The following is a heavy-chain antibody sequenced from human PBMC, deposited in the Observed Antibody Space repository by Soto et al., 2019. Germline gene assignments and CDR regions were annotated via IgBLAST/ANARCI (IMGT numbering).Heavy chain of an antibody. V-gene: IGHV1-18*01. CDR1: GYTITSYG. CDR2: ISAYNGNT. D-gene: IGHD4-17*01. Sequence: ASVKVSCKASGYTITSYGISWVRQAPGQGLEWMGWISAYNGNTNYAQKLQGRVTMTTDTSTSTAYMELRSLRSDDTAVYYCARVRPTVTHLLYYYYGMDVWGQGTTVTVSS. CDR3: ARVRPTVTHLLYYYYGMDV. J-gene: IGHJ6*02.